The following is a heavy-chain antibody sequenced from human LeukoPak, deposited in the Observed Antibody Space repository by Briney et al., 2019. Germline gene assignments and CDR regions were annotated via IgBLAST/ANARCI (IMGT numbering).Heavy chain of an antibody. D-gene: IGHD4-17*01. Sequence: ASVKVSCKASGYTFTTHDINWVRQAPGQGLEWMGWMNPNSGNTGFARKFQGRVTITRNTSISTAYLELSSLRSEDTAVYYCARLVNQFDYVTGRFDYWGQGTLVTVSS. CDR1: GYTFTTHD. V-gene: IGHV1-8*02. J-gene: IGHJ4*02. CDR2: MNPNSGNT. CDR3: ARLVNQFDYVTGRFDY.